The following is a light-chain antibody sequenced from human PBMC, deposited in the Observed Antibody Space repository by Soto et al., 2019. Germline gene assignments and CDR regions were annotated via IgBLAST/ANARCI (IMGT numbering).Light chain of an antibody. J-gene: IGKJ1*01. Sequence: DIVLTQSPGTLSLSPGERATLCWRASQTVSSSYLGWYQQKPGQAPRLLIYGASTRATGIPARFSGSGSGTEFTLTISSLQSEDFTVYYCQQYNNWWTFGQGTKVDIK. CDR1: QTVSSSY. CDR3: QQYNNWWT. CDR2: GAS. V-gene: IGKV3-15*01.